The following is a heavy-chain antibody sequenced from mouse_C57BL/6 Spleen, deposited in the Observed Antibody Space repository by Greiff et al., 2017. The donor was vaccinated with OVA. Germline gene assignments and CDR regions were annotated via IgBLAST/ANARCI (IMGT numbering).Heavy chain of an antibody. Sequence: EVQRVESGEGLVKPGGSLKLSCAASGFTFSSYAMSWVRQTPEKRLEWVAYISSGGDYIYYADTVKGRFTISRDNARNTLYLQMSSLKSEDTAMYYCTKGGYYSNSHYFDYWGQGTTLTVSS. CDR3: TKGGYYSNSHYFDY. CDR2: ISSGGDYI. CDR1: GFTFSSYA. V-gene: IGHV5-9-1*02. J-gene: IGHJ2*01. D-gene: IGHD2-5*01.